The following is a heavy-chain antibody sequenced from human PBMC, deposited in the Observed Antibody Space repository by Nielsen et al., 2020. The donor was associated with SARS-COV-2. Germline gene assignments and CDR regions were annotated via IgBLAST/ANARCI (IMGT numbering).Heavy chain of an antibody. D-gene: IGHD3-10*01. CDR2: INHSGST. J-gene: IGHJ4*02. CDR3: ARVRVWFGELAFDY. CDR1: GGSFSGYY. V-gene: IGHV4-34*01. Sequence: SKTLSLTCAVYGGSFSGYYWSWIRQPPGKGLEWIGEINHSGSTNYNPSLKSRVTISVDTSKNQFSLKLSSMTAADTAVYYCARVRVWFGELAFDYWGQGTLVTVSS.